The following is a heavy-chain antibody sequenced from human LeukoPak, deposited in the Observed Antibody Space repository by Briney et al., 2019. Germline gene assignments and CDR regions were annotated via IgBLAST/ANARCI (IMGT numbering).Heavy chain of an antibody. CDR3: ARYDCSSTSCYGMDV. Sequence: PGRALRLSSAASGFTLSSYALHWVRQAPGKGLEWVAVISYDGSNKYYAHSLKGRFTISRDNSKNTLYLQMNRLRAEDTAVYCCARYDCSSTSCYGMDVWGQGTTVTVSS. J-gene: IGHJ6*02. CDR2: ISYDGSNK. D-gene: IGHD2-2*01. V-gene: IGHV3-30-3*01. CDR1: GFTLSSYA.